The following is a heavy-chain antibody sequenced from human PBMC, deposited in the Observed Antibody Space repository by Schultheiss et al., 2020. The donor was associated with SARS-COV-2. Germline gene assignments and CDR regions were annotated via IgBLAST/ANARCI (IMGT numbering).Heavy chain of an antibody. V-gene: IGHV3-33*01. J-gene: IGHJ4*02. CDR3: ARDWSGSFDY. CDR1: GFTFSNYG. CDR2: IWYDGSNK. Sequence: GGSLRLSCAASGFTFSNYGVHWVRQAPGKGLEWVAFIWYDGSNKYYADSVKGRFTISRDNSKNTLYLQMNSLRAEDTAVYYCARDWSGSFDYWGQGTLVTVSS. D-gene: IGHD1-26*01.